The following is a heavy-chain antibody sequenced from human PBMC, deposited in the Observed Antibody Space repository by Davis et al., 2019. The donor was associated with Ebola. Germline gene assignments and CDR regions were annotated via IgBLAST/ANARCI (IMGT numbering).Heavy chain of an antibody. J-gene: IGHJ4*02. D-gene: IGHD2-2*01. V-gene: IGHV1-69*13. Sequence: SVKVSCKASGGTFSSYAISWVRQAPGQELEWMGGIIPIFGTANYAQKFQGRVTITADESTSTAYMELSSLRSDDTAVYYCARMGYCSSTSCYLPFDYWGQGTLVTVSS. CDR3: ARMGYCSSTSCYLPFDY. CDR1: GGTFSSYA. CDR2: IIPIFGTA.